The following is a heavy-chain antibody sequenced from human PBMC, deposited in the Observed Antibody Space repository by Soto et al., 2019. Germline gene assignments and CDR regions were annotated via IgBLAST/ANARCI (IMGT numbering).Heavy chain of an antibody. V-gene: IGHV3-9*01. Sequence: PGGSLRLSCAASGFTFDDYAMHWVRQAPGKGLEWVSGISWNSGSIGYADSVKGRFTISRDNSKNTLYLQMNSLRAEDTAVYYCAKDFIGDYGDYWGQGTLVTVSS. J-gene: IGHJ4*02. CDR2: ISWNSGSI. CDR1: GFTFDDYA. D-gene: IGHD4-17*01. CDR3: AKDFIGDYGDY.